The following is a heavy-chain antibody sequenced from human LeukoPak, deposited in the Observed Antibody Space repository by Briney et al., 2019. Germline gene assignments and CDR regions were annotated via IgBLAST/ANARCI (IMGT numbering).Heavy chain of an antibody. D-gene: IGHD1-26*01. CDR3: TTDLGGSYGPKYFQH. CDR1: GFTFSNAW. J-gene: IGHJ1*01. Sequence: GGSLRLSCAASGFTFSNAWMSWVRQAPGKGLEWVGRIKSKTDGGTTDYAAPVKGRFTISRDDSKNTLYLQMNSLKTEDTAVYYCTTDLGGSYGPKYFQHWGQGTLVTVSS. V-gene: IGHV3-15*01. CDR2: IKSKTDGGTT.